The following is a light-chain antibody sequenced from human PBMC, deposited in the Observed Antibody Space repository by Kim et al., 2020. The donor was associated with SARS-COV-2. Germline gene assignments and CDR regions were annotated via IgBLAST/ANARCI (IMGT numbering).Light chain of an antibody. CDR3: QHYGNSPIL. V-gene: IGKV3-20*01. CDR2: GVF. Sequence: ETVLTQSPGTVSLSPGERATISCRASQSVGTSYLAWYQQKPGLAPRRLIYGVFNRSTGIPDKFSGSGSGTDFTLTINNLEPEDFAVYYCQHYGNSPILFGQGTRLEIK. J-gene: IGKJ5*01. CDR1: QSVGTSY.